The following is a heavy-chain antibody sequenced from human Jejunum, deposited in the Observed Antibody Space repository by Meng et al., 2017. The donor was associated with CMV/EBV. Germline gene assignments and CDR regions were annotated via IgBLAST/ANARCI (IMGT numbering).Heavy chain of an antibody. J-gene: IGHJ4*02. CDR3: ARVGYSYAYDY. D-gene: IGHD5-18*01. Sequence: CGASGFSFDYYAMSWVRQAPGKGLVWVSSISSDGSSTSYADSVKGRFTISRDNAKNTLHLQMNSLRAEDTAVYYCARVGYSYAYDYWGQGTLVTVSS. CDR2: ISSDGSST. CDR1: GFSFDYYA. V-gene: IGHV3-74*01.